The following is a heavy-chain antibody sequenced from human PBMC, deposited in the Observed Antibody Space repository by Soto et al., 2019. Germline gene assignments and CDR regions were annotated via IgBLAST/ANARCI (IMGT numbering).Heavy chain of an antibody. J-gene: IGHJ6*02. CDR1: GFTFSNAC. Sequence: GGSLRLSCSASGFTFSNACMSWVRTAPGKGLEWVGRIKSKTDGGTTDYAAPVKGRFTISRDDSKNTLYLQMNSLKTEDTAVYYCTTDPPYGSGKERYYYYGMDVWGQGTTVTVSS. D-gene: IGHD3-10*01. CDR3: TTDPPYGSGKERYYYYGMDV. V-gene: IGHV3-15*01. CDR2: IKSKTDGGTT.